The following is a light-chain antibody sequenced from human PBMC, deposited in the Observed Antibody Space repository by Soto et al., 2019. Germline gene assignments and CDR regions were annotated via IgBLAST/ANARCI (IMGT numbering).Light chain of an antibody. CDR2: KAS. CDR3: QQYNSYPWT. Sequence: DIQMTQSPSTLSASVGDRVTITCRASQSISSWLAWYQQKTGKAPKLLMYKASSLESGVPSRFSGSGSGTEFTLTISRLQPDDFATYYCQQYNSYPWTFGQGTKVEIK. V-gene: IGKV1-5*03. CDR1: QSISSW. J-gene: IGKJ1*01.